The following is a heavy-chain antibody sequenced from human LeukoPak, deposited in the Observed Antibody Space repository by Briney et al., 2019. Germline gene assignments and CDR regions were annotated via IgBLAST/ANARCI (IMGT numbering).Heavy chain of an antibody. CDR2: MYHSGDT. CDR1: GYSISSDCY. Sequence: SETLSLTCTVPGYSISSDCYWAWIRQPPGKGLEWIGSMYHSGDTHYNPSLKSRVTISVDMPKNQFSLKLTSVTAADTAVYYCARDHSTGWDFDYWGQGTLVTVSS. J-gene: IGHJ4*02. CDR3: ARDHSTGWDFDY. V-gene: IGHV4-38-2*02. D-gene: IGHD6-25*01.